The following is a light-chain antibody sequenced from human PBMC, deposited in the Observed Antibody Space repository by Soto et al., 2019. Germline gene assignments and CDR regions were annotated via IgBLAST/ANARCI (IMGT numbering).Light chain of an antibody. Sequence: QSALTQPASVSGSLGQSITISCTGTSSDVGGYNYVSWYQQHPGKAPKLMISEVTNRPSGVSNRFSGSKSGNTASLTISGLQAEDEADYYCNSYTRTSSTPSVIFGGGTKLTVL. V-gene: IGLV2-14*01. J-gene: IGLJ2*01. CDR1: SSDVGGYNY. CDR3: NSYTRTSSTPSVI. CDR2: EVT.